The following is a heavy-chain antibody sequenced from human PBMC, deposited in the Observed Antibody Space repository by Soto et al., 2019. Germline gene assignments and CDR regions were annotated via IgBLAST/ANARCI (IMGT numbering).Heavy chain of an antibody. CDR1: GLSFSTSG. Sequence: EAHLLESGGGLVQPGGSLRLSCAASGLSFSTSGMTWVRQAPGKGLEWVSDISATGDRTYYADSVKGRFTISRDNSKNTLYLHMSSLRAEGPAVYYCAKYQWLLPDVFNVGGQGTLVTVSS. CDR3: AKYQWLLPDVFNV. CDR2: ISATGDRT. V-gene: IGHV3-23*01. J-gene: IGHJ3*01. D-gene: IGHD3-22*01.